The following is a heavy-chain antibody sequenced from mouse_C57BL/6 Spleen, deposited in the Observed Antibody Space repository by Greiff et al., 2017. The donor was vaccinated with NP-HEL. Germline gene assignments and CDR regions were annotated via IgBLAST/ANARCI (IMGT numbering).Heavy chain of an antibody. CDR1: GYTFTDYE. CDR2: IDPETGGT. CDR3: TRSFYDGYYVRYFDV. V-gene: IGHV1-15*01. Sequence: QVQLQQSGAELVRPGASVTLSCKASGYTFTDYEMHWVKQTPVHGLEWIGAIDPETGGTAYNQKFKGKAILTADKSSSTAYMELRSLTSEDSAVYYCTRSFYDGYYVRYFDVWGTGTTVTVSS. D-gene: IGHD2-3*01. J-gene: IGHJ1*03.